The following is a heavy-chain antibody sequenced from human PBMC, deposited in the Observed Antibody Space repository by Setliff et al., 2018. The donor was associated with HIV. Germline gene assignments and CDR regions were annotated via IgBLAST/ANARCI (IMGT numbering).Heavy chain of an antibody. CDR3: AYYRDSTVHQDY. D-gene: IGHD3-16*02. V-gene: IGHV3-15*07. Sequence: GGSLRLSCAASGFSFSDAWMKWVRQAPGKGLEWVGRIKGKINGGTTDHAAPLKGRFTISRDDSKNTLYLQMNSLKTEDTAVYYCAYYRDSTVHQDYWGQGTLVTVSS. CDR1: GFSFSDAW. J-gene: IGHJ4*02. CDR2: IKGKINGGTT.